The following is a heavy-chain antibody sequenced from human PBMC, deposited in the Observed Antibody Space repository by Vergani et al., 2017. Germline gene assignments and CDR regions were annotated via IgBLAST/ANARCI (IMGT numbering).Heavy chain of an antibody. V-gene: IGHV3-64D*06. Sequence: EVQLVESGGGLVKPGGSLRLSCSTFGFTFSSYAMYWVRQAPGKGLEFVSSISTNGGTTYYADSVKGRFTISRDNSESTLHLQMTSLRAEDTAVYYCANIAAPGPRGRGTGNWGQGTLVTVSS. CDR2: ISTNGGTT. D-gene: IGHD6-13*01. CDR1: GFTFSSYA. CDR3: ANIAAPGPRGRGTGN. J-gene: IGHJ4*02.